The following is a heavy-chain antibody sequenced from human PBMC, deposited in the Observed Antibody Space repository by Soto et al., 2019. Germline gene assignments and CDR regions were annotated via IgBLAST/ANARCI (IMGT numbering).Heavy chain of an antibody. CDR2: IIPIFGTA. V-gene: IGHV1-69*01. D-gene: IGHD1-26*01. CDR3: ARDGGRHSGGIDY. J-gene: IGHJ4*02. CDR1: GGTFSSYS. Sequence: QLQLVQSGAEVQKPGSSVKVSCNASGGTFSSYSINWVRQAPGQGLEWMGAIIPIFGTANYAQKFQGRVTITADESTSTAHMELSSLRSEDSAVYYCARDGGRHSGGIDYWGQGTLVTVSS.